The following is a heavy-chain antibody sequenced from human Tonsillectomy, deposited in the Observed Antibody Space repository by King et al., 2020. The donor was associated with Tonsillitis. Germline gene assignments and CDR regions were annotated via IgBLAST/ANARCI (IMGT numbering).Heavy chain of an antibody. CDR3: ARRGIINYGMDV. J-gene: IGHJ6*02. D-gene: IGHD2-15*01. V-gene: IGHV1-69*01. CDR1: GGTFNNYG. Sequence: QLVQSGAEVKKPGSSLKVSCKASGGTFNNYGISCVRQAPGQGLEWMGVILPILGATNYAQKFQGRVTITANESTRTAYMELSSLRSDDTAVYYCARRGIINYGMDVWGQGTTVIVSS. CDR2: ILPILGAT.